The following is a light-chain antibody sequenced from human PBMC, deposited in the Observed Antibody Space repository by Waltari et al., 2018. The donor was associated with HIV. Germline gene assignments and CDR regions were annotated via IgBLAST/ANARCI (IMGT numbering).Light chain of an antibody. CDR3: QQYSTLGT. Sequence: DIQMTQSPSTLSASVGDRVTLTCRASQSVGIWLAWYQQKPGKAPNLLISRASDLESGVPPMFSASGSGTEFSLTISNMQPEDFGTYYCQQYSTLGTFGQGTKVEIK. V-gene: IGKV1-5*03. CDR2: RAS. CDR1: QSVGIW. J-gene: IGKJ1*01.